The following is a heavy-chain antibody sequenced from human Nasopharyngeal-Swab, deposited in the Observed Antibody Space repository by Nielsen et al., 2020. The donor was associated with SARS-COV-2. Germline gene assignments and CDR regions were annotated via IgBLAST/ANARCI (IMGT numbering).Heavy chain of an antibody. J-gene: IGHJ4*02. Sequence: GGSLRLSCAASGLSVSSNYMSWVRQAPGKGLEWVSIIYPGGSTYYADSVKGRFTISRDSSRNTLYLKMNSLTAEDTAVYYCARVLDGYNGFDYWGQGTLVTVSS. CDR3: ARVLDGYNGFDY. D-gene: IGHD5-24*01. CDR1: GLSVSSNY. CDR2: IYPGGST. V-gene: IGHV3-53*01.